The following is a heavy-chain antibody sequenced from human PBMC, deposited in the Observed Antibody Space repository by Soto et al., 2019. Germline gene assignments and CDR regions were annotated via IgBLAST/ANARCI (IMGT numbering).Heavy chain of an antibody. D-gene: IGHD2-21*02. Sequence: QVQLQESGPGVVKPSDTLSLTCTVSGGSISSGGYYWNCIRQYPGKGLGWIAYIYLSGTPYWNPSLTGRATISIDRSKNQFSLMLDSVTAADTAVYYCARDLRLDSWGPGTLVTVSS. CDR1: GGSISSGGYY. CDR3: ARDLRLDS. CDR2: IYLSGTP. J-gene: IGHJ4*02. V-gene: IGHV4-31*03.